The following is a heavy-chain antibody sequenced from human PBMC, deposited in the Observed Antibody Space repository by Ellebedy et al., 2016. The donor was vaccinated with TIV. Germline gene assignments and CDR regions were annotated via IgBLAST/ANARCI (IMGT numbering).Heavy chain of an antibody. CDR3: ARGSRDGYNYDLDY. D-gene: IGHD5-24*01. CDR2: ILPIFCTT. CDR1: GGSFSTYA. V-gene: IGHV1-69*13. J-gene: IGHJ4*02. Sequence: AASVKVSCKASGGSFSTYAISWVRQGPGQGLEWMGGILPIFCTTEYAQKFQGRLTLTADEYTSTTYMELSSLRSEDTAFYYCARGSRDGYNYDLDYWGQGTLVTVSS.